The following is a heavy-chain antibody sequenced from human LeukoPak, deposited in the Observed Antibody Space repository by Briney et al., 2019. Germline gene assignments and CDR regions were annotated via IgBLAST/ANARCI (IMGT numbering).Heavy chain of an antibody. D-gene: IGHD6-13*01. CDR3: ARWGYSSSWYKLQYYYYYGMDV. CDR2: IDTNTVNP. V-gene: IGHV7-4-1*02. Sequence: ASVKVSCKASGYTFTTYAVNWVRQAPGQGLEWMGWIDTNTVNPTYAQGFTGRFVFSLDTSVSTAYLQISSLKAEDTAVYYCARWGYSSSWYKLQYYYYYGMDVWGQGTTVTVSS. CDR1: GYTFTTYA. J-gene: IGHJ6*02.